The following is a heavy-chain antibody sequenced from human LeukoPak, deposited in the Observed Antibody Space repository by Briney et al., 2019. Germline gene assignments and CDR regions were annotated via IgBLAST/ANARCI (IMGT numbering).Heavy chain of an antibody. CDR1: GFTFSSYP. CDR2: ISGSGRT. J-gene: IGHJ4*02. D-gene: IGHD1-14*01. Sequence: GGSLRLSCAASGFTFSSYPMSWVRQAPGKGLGWGSVISGSGRTYYADSVKGRFTISRDNSQNTLYLQMNNLGAEDTAVYYCAKHLFNGIEEPFDYWGQGTPVTVSS. V-gene: IGHV3-23*01. CDR3: AKHLFNGIEEPFDY.